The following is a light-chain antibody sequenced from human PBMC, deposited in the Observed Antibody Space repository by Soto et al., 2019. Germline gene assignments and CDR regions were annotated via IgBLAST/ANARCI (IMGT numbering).Light chain of an antibody. J-gene: IGKJ1*01. V-gene: IGKV3-11*01. Sequence: EVVLTQSPATLSVSPGERATLSCRASQTVSRSLAWYQQKPGQAPRLLIYDASNRATDIPARFSGSGSGADFTLTISSLEPEDFAVYYCQQYGNSPQTFGQGTKVDIK. CDR3: QQYGNSPQT. CDR2: DAS. CDR1: QTVSRS.